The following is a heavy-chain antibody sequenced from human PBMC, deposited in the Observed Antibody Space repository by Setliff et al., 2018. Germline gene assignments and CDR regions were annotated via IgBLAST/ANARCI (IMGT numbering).Heavy chain of an antibody. CDR3: ARDRRGGYGAINWFDP. D-gene: IGHD3-16*01. CDR2: IYYSGST. V-gene: IGHV4-31*03. J-gene: IGHJ5*02. Sequence: SETLSLTCSVSGDSIGRGGYYWSWIRQQPGKGLEWIASIYYSGSTYYNPSLKNRLRVSMDSSKNQFYLDLSSVTAADTAVYYCARDRRGGYGAINWFDPWGQGTLVTVSS. CDR1: GDSIGRGGYY.